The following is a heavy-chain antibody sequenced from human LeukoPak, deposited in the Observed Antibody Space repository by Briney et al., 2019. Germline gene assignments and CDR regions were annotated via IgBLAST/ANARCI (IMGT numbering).Heavy chain of an antibody. CDR1: GFTFSSHA. CDR2: ISISGSKT. CDR3: ANEIRPNDY. Sequence: GGSLRLSCAASGFTFSSHAMHWVRQAPGKGLEWVSAISISGSKTYYADSVKGRFTISRDNSKNTLYLQMNSLRAEDTAVYYCANEIRPNDYWGQGTQVTVSS. V-gene: IGHV3-23*01. J-gene: IGHJ4*02. D-gene: IGHD4-17*01.